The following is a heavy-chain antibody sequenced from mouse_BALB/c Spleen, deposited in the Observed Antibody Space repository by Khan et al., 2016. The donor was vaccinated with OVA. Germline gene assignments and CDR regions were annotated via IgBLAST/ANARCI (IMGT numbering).Heavy chain of an antibody. J-gene: IGHJ3*01. CDR2: INPYNDGA. V-gene: IGHV1S136*01. D-gene: IGHD1-1*01. Sequence: VQLKESGPELVKPGASVKISCQASGYSFTNYIIHWVKQKPGQGLEWIGYINPYNDGAKYNEKFKGKATLTSDKSSSTAYMELSGLTSEDSVVYYCARDYGRGFWFAYWGQGTLVTVSA. CDR3: ARDYGRGFWFAY. CDR1: GYSFTNYI.